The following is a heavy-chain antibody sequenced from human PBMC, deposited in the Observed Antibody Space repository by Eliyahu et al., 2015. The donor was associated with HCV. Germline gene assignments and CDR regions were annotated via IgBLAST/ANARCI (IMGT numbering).Heavy chain of an antibody. CDR3: AKALITSNVFDF. V-gene: IGHV3-23*01. CDR1: GFTFSSYA. Sequence: EVQLLESGGGLVQPGGSLRLSXAAXGFTFSSYAMTXVRQAPGKGXXXVSTISTTGSSTYYADSXRGRFTISRDNSKKTLYLQLNSLRADDTAVYYCAKALITSNVFDFWGQGTLVTVSS. D-gene: IGHD2-2*01. J-gene: IGHJ4*02. CDR2: ISTTGSST.